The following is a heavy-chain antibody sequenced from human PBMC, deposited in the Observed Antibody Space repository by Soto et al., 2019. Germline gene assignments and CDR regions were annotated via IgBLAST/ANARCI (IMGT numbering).Heavy chain of an antibody. CDR3: ASQATGWYPDY. J-gene: IGHJ4*02. Sequence: QVELQESGPGLVKPSQTLSLTCTVSGGSISSGGYYWSWVRQHPGKGLEWIGYIYDSGSTYYNPSLKSRVTISVDTSKNQFSLKLTSVTAADTAEYYCASQATGWYPDYWGQGTLVTVSS. V-gene: IGHV4-31*03. D-gene: IGHD6-19*01. CDR2: IYDSGST. CDR1: GGSISSGGYY.